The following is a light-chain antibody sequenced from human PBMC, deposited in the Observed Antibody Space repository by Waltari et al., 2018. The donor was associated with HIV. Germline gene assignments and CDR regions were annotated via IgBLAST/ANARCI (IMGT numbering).Light chain of an antibody. CDR1: SSDVGGYNY. Sequence: QSALTQSASVSGSPGQSITISCTGTSSDVGGYNYVSWYQQHPGKAPKLMIYEVSNRPSGVSNRFSGSKSSNTASLTISGLQAEDEADYYCSSYTISSTLFGGGTKLTVL. V-gene: IGLV2-14*01. J-gene: IGLJ2*01. CDR2: EVS. CDR3: SSYTISSTL.